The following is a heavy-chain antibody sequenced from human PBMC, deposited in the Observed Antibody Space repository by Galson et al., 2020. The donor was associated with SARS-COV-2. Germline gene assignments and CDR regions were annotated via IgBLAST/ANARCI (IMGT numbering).Heavy chain of an antibody. CDR1: APPISSTGSS. Sequence: SATVSLACTVPAPPISSTGSSWSSTSPPTGKRREWLPTISSTRIPYNYVSPTSRLTISLDTSKNQFSLEMTSVTAADTAVYYCARGTAFSSDLYGGNDYWGRGTLVIVSS. CDR3: ARGTAFSSDLYGGNDY. J-gene: IGHJ4*02. CDR2: ISSTRIP. D-gene: IGHD6-19*01. V-gene: IGHV4-39*07.